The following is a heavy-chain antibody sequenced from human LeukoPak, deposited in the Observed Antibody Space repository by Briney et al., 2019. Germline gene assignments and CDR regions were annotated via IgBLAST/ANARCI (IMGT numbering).Heavy chain of an antibody. CDR1: GYTFTSYG. D-gene: IGHD2-2*02. CDR3: ARDRSGYCSSTSCYSSYDY. J-gene: IGHJ4*02. V-gene: IGHV1-18*01. CDR2: ISAYNGNT. Sequence: ASVKVSCKASGYTFTSYGISWVRQAPGQGLEWMRWISAYNGNTNYAQKLQGRVTMTTDTSTSTAYMELRSLRSDDTAVYYCARDRSGYCSSTSCYSSYDYWGQGTLVTVSS.